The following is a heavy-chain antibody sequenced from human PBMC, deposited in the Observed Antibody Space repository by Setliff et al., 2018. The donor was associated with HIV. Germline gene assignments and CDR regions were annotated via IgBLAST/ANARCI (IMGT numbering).Heavy chain of an antibody. CDR3: ARAVMRSLDY. CDR1: GFMFGVDW. Sequence: GGSLRLSCAASGFMFGVDWMSWVRQTPGKGLEWVASVTPDGGDKYYANSMRGRFTISRDNTKNSLFLQMSGLRVDDTAVYFCARAVMRSLDYWGQGTLVTVSS. CDR2: VTPDGGDK. J-gene: IGHJ4*02. D-gene: IGHD2-21*01. V-gene: IGHV3-7*04.